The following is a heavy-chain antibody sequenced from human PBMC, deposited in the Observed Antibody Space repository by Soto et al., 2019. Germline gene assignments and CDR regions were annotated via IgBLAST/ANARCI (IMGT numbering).Heavy chain of an antibody. D-gene: IGHD2-2*01. V-gene: IGHV1-2*04. J-gene: IGHJ6*04. Sequence: GASVKVSCKASGYTFTGYDMHWVRQAPGQGLEWMGWINPNSGGTNYAQKFQGWVTMTRDTSISTAYMELSRLRSDDTAVYYCARTTIVVVPAAVDYYSYGMDVWGKGTTVTVSS. CDR3: ARTTIVVVPAAVDYYSYGMDV. CDR2: INPNSGGT. CDR1: GYTFTGYD.